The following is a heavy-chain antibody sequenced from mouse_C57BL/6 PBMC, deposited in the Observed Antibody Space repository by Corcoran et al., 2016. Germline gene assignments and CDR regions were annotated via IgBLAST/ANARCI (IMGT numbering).Heavy chain of an antibody. V-gene: IGHV9-3*01. CDR1: GYTFTTYG. D-gene: IGHD2-13*01. Sequence: QIQLVQSGPELKKPGETVKISCKASGYTFTTYGMSWVKQAPGKGLKWMGWINTYSGVPTYADDFKGRFAFSLETSASTAYLQINNLKNEDTATYFCARVRGLPRYAMDYWGQGTSVTVSS. J-gene: IGHJ4*01. CDR2: INTYSGVP. CDR3: ARVRGLPRYAMDY.